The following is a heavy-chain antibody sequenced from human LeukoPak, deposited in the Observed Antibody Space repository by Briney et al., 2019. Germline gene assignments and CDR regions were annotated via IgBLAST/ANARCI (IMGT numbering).Heavy chain of an antibody. CDR3: ARAGAYQYYFDY. CDR1: GFIFDDHG. D-gene: IGHD2-2*01. Sequence: PTGGSLRLSCATSGFIFDDHGMSWVRQVPGKGLEWVSGINWNGGSTGYADSVKGRFTISRDNAKNSLYLQMNSLRAEDTAVYYCARAGAYQYYFDYWGQGTLVTVSS. CDR2: INWNGGST. V-gene: IGHV3-20*04. J-gene: IGHJ4*02.